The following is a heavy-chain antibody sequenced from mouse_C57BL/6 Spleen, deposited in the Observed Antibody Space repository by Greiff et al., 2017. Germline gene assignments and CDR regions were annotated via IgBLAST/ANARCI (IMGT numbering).Heavy chain of an antibody. CDR2: ISSGSSTI. CDR1: GFTFSDYG. V-gene: IGHV5-17*01. CDR3: ARLRASY. Sequence: EVTLVESGGGLVKPGGSLKLSCAASGFTFSDYGLHWVRQAPETGLEWVAYISSGSSTIYYADTVKGRFTISRDNAKNTLFLQMTSLRSEDTAMYYCARLRASYWGQGTTLTVSS. J-gene: IGHJ2*01. D-gene: IGHD3-3*01.